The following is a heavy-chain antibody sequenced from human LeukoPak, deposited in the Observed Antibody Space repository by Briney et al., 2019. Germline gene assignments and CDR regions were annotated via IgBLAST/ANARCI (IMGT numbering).Heavy chain of an antibody. CDR2: IIPIFGTA. D-gene: IGHD3-10*01. V-gene: IGHV1-69*13. Sequence: GASVKVSCKASGGTFSSYAISWVRQAPGQGLEWMGGIIPIFGTANYAQKFQGRVTITADESTSTAYMELSSLRSEDTAVYYCARVPMVRGVIIYYYMDVWGKGTTVTISS. J-gene: IGHJ6*03. CDR3: ARVPMVRGVIIYYYMDV. CDR1: GGTFSSYA.